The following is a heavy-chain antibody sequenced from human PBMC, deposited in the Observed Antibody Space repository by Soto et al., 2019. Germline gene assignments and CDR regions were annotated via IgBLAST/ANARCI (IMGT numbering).Heavy chain of an antibody. CDR1: GFTFTSYW. D-gene: IGHD3-9*01. V-gene: IGHV3-74*01. CDR3: ARKDILTGLDH. Sequence: EVQLVESGGDLVQPGGSLRLSCVASGFTFTSYWMHWVRQAPGMGLVWVARINTEGSSTSYADAVKGRFTISRDNAGNTLYLEMNSLRAEDTAVYYCARKDILTGLDHWGQGTLVSVSS. J-gene: IGHJ4*02. CDR2: INTEGSST.